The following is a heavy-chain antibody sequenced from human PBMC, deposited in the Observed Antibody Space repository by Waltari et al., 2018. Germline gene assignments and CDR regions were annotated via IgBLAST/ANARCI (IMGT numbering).Heavy chain of an antibody. Sequence: QLQLQESGSGLVKPSQTLSLTCAVPGGSISGGAYSWAWIRQPPGKGLEWIAYIYHNDNSYYNPSLKSRVTISVDRSKNQFSLRLTSVTAADTAVYHCARGGGVQKDGGNSGAPFDRWGQGILVTVSS. CDR2: IYHNDNS. CDR3: ARGGGVQKDGGNSGAPFDR. D-gene: IGHD7-27*01. J-gene: IGHJ4*02. CDR1: GGSISGGAYS. V-gene: IGHV4-30-2*01.